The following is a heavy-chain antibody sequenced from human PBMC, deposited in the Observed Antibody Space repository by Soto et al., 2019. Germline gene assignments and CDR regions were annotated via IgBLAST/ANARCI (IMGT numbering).Heavy chain of an antibody. CDR3: AKVESETEIWFGELFDY. CDR1: GFTFSSYA. Sequence: QPGGSLRLSCAASGFTFSSYAMSWVRQAPGKGLEWVSAISGSGGSTYYADSVKGRFTISRDNSKNTLYQQMNSLRAEDMSVYYCAKVESETEIWFGELFDYWGQGTLVTVSS. J-gene: IGHJ4*02. CDR2: ISGSGGST. D-gene: IGHD3-10*01. V-gene: IGHV3-23*01.